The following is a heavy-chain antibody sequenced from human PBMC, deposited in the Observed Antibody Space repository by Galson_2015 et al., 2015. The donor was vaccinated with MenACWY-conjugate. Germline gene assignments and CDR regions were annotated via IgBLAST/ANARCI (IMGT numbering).Heavy chain of an antibody. CDR1: GYSFASYW. J-gene: IGHJ4*02. V-gene: IGHV5-51*01. Sequence: QSGAEVKKPGESLKISCRGSGYSFASYWIGWGRQVSGKGLEWMGITYPDDSVTRNSPSFQGQVSISADKSISTAYLQWSSLKTSDSAIYYCVRHFAYARIDYWGQGTLVTVSS. CDR3: VRHFAYARIDY. D-gene: IGHD4-17*01. CDR2: TYPDDSVT.